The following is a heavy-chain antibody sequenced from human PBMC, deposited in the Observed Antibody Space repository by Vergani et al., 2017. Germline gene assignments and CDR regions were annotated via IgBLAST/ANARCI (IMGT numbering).Heavy chain of an antibody. V-gene: IGHV3-23*01. CDR3: AKPLPNVRYGKIYYYYGMDV. CDR1: GFTFSSYA. J-gene: IGHJ6*02. Sequence: EVQLLESGGGLVQPGGSLRLSCAASGFTFSSYAMSWVRQAPGKGLEWVSAISGSGGSTYYAASVKGRFTISRDNSKNTLYRQMNSLRAEDTAVYYCAKPLPNVRYGKIYYYYGMDVWGQGTTVTVSS. D-gene: IGHD4-17*01. CDR2: ISGSGGST.